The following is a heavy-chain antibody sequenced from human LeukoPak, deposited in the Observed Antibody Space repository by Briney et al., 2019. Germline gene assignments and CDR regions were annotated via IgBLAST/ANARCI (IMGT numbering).Heavy chain of an antibody. Sequence: SETLSLTCIVSGGSFSSRHWSWIRQPAGKGLEWIGHIYSSGSTNYNPSLKSRVTMSVDTSTNHFSLKLTSVTAADTAVYYCARRWTGENAFDIWGQGTMVTVSS. CDR3: ARRWTGENAFDI. V-gene: IGHV4-4*07. CDR1: GGSFSSRH. J-gene: IGHJ3*02. CDR2: IYSSGST. D-gene: IGHD3/OR15-3a*01.